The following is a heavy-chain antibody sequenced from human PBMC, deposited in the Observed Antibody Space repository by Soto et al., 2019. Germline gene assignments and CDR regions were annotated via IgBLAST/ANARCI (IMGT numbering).Heavy chain of an antibody. J-gene: IGHJ6*02. CDR3: ARGYGDTMVRGVYYYYYGMDI. D-gene: IGHD3-10*01. Sequence: QVQLVESGGGVVQPGRSLRLSCAASGFTFSSYGMHWVRQAPGKGLEWVAVIWYDGSNKYYADSVKGRFTISRDNSKNTLNLQMNSLRAEDTAVYYCARGYGDTMVRGVYYYYYGMDIWGQGTTVTVSS. CDR1: GFTFSSYG. V-gene: IGHV3-33*01. CDR2: IWYDGSNK.